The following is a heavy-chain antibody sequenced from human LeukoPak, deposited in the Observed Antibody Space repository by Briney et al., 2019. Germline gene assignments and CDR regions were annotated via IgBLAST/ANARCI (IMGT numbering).Heavy chain of an antibody. CDR2: FDPEDGET. V-gene: IGHV1-24*01. CDR1: GYTLTELS. Sequence: GASVKVSCKVSGYTLTELSMHWVRQAPGKGLEWMGGFDPEDGETIYAQKFQGRVTMTEDTSTDTAYMELSSLRSEDTAVYYRATRSMSSGYLFDYWGQGTLVTVSS. D-gene: IGHD3-22*01. CDR3: ATRSMSSGYLFDY. J-gene: IGHJ4*02.